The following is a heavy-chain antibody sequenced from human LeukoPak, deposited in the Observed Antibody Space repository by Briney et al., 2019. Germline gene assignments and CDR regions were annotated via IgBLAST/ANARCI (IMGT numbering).Heavy chain of an antibody. CDR2: ITSSSTYI. V-gene: IGHV3-21*01. J-gene: IGHJ6*04. D-gene: IGHD6-19*01. Sequence: PGGSLRLSCAASGFTFSSYNMNWVRQAPGKGLEWVSSITSSSTYIYYADSVKGRFTISRDNSKNTLYLQMNSLRAEDTAVYYCAKDHSSLCGMDVWGKGTTVTISS. CDR3: AKDHSSLCGMDV. CDR1: GFTFSSYN.